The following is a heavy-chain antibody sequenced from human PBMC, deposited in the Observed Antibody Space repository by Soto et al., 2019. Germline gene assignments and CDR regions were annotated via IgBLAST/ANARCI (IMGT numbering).Heavy chain of an antibody. D-gene: IGHD3-10*01. J-gene: IGHJ5*02. CDR1: GGSMISYY. V-gene: IGHV4-59*01. CDR3: AGRHFGELHGWFDP. CDR2: MYYTGTT. Sequence: SETLSLTCTVSGGSMISYYWSWIRQPPGKGLEWIAYMYYTGTTNYNPSLKSRATMSLDMSKSQFTLKLSSVTAADTAVYFCAGRHFGELHGWFDPWGQGTLVTVSS.